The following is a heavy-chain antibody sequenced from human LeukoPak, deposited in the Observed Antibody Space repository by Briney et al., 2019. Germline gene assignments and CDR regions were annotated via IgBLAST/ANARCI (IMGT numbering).Heavy chain of an antibody. CDR2: IYHSGST. V-gene: IGHV4-38-2*01. CDR1: GYSISSGYY. Sequence: PSETLSLTRAVSGYSISSGYYWGWIRQPPGKGLEWIGSIYHSGSTYYNPSLKSRVTISVDTSKNQFSLKLSSVTAADTAVYYCASSLPAAIRYWGQGTLVTVSS. CDR3: ASSLPAAIRY. J-gene: IGHJ4*02. D-gene: IGHD2-2*02.